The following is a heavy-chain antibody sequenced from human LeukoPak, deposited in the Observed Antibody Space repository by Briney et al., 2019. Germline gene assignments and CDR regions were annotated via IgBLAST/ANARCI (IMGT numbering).Heavy chain of an antibody. V-gene: IGHV4-4*07. Sequence: PSETLSLTCAVSGGSISSYYWSWIRQPAGKGLEWIGRIYSSGSTNYNPALKSRVTMSVATSKNQFSLKLSSVTAADTAVYYCARGYNWVSPTRKFYYMDVWGKGTTVTVPS. J-gene: IGHJ6*03. CDR1: GGSISSYY. CDR2: IYSSGST. D-gene: IGHD1-20*01. CDR3: ARGYNWVSPTRKFYYMDV.